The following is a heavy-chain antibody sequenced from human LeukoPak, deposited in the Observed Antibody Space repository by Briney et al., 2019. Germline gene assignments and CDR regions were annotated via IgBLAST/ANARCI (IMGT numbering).Heavy chain of an antibody. CDR2: IYSDGST. J-gene: IGHJ4*02. Sequence: GGTLRLSCAASGLTVSSNYMSWVRQAPGKGLEWVSVIYSDGSTYYADSVKGRFTISRDHSKNTLYLQMNSLRAEGTAVYYCARGYYGLNYFDYWGQGTLVTVSS. CDR3: ARGYYGLNYFDY. V-gene: IGHV3-53*01. D-gene: IGHD3-16*01. CDR1: GLTVSSNY.